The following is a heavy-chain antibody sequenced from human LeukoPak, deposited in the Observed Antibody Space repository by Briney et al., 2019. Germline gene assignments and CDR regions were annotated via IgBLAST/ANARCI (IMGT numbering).Heavy chain of an antibody. D-gene: IGHD3-10*01. Sequence: SVKVSCKASGGTFSSYAISWVRQAPGQGLEWMGGIIPIFGTANYAQKFQDRVTMTTDTSTRTAYMELRSLKFDDTAVYYCARVGRASGSLGYGMDVWGLGTTVTVSS. V-gene: IGHV1-69*05. CDR2: IIPIFGTA. CDR1: GGTFSSYA. J-gene: IGHJ6*02. CDR3: ARVGRASGSLGYGMDV.